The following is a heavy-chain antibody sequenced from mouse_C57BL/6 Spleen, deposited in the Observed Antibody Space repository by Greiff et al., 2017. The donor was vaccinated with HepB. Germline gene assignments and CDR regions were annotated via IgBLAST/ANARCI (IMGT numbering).Heavy chain of an antibody. D-gene: IGHD1-1*01. J-gene: IGHJ2*01. V-gene: IGHV1-82*01. CDR1: GYAFSSSW. CDR2: IYPGDGDT. Sequence: QVQLKESGPELVKPGASVKISCKASGYAFSSSWMNWVKQRPGKGLEWIGRIYPGDGDTNYNGKFKGKATLTADKSSSTAYMQLSSLTSEDSAVYFCAREGVLLRSLYFDYWGQGTTLTVSS. CDR3: AREGVLLRSLYFDY.